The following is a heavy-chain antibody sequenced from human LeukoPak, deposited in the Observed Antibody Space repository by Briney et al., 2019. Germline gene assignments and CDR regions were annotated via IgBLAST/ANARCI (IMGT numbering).Heavy chain of an antibody. CDR2: IYYSGST. J-gene: IGHJ4*02. V-gene: IGHV4-39*07. D-gene: IGHD1-26*01. CDR3: ARYLAGLLVGAIYYFDY. CDR1: GGSIGSSSYY. Sequence: SETLSLTCTVSGGSIGSSSYYWGWIRQPPGRGLEWIGSIYYSGSTYYNPSLKSRVTISVDTSKNQFSLKLSSVTAADTAVYYCARYLAGLLVGAIYYFDYWGQGTLVTVSS.